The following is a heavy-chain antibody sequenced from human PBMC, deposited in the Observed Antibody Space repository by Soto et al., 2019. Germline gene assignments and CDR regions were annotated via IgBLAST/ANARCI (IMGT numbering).Heavy chain of an antibody. J-gene: IGHJ3*02. CDR3: ARLCFEGLRYFDI. CDR1: GFDFGSHW. CDR2: IKRDGSVK. Sequence: EGQLVESGGGVVQPRGSLRLSCVASGFDFGSHWMSWVRQAPGKGPEWVANIKRDGSVKYYVDSVKGRFTISRDNAKNSLFLLMNSLRAEDTALYYCARLCFEGLRYFDIWGQGTMVTVSS. V-gene: IGHV3-7*01. D-gene: IGHD3-16*01.